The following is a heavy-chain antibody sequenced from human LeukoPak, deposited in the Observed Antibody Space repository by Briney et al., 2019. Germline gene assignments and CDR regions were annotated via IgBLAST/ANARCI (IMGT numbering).Heavy chain of an antibody. Sequence: GGSLRLSCAASGLSFSSYWMHWVRQVPGKGLVWVSFIKSDEKTTAYADSVKGRFSISRDNAKNTLDLQMNNLRAEDTALYFCATGTINGYEHWGLGTLVTVSS. D-gene: IGHD5-12*01. V-gene: IGHV3-74*01. CDR1: GLSFSSYW. CDR3: ATGTINGYEH. CDR2: IKSDEKTT. J-gene: IGHJ4*02.